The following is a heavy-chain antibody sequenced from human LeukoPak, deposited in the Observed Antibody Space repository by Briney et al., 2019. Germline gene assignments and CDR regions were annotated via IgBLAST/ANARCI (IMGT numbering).Heavy chain of an antibody. D-gene: IGHD2-2*01. V-gene: IGHV3-21*01. CDR3: ARADCSSTSCYVYYYGMDV. Sequence: PGGSLRLSCAASGFTFSTYAMSWVRQAPGKGLEWVSSISSSSSYIYYADSVKGRFTISRDNAKNSLYLQMNSLRAEDTAVYYCARADCSSTSCYVYYYGMDVWGQGTTVTVSS. CDR2: ISSSSSYI. J-gene: IGHJ6*02. CDR1: GFTFSTYA.